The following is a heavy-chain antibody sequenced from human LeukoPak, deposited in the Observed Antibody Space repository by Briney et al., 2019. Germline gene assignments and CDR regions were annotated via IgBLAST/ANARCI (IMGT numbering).Heavy chain of an antibody. CDR1: GGSISSGGYY. D-gene: IGHD3-22*01. CDR2: IYYSGST. V-gene: IGHV4-31*03. Sequence: KPSQTLSLTCTVSGGSISSGGYYWSWIRQHPGKGLEWIGYIYYSGSTYYNPSLKSRVTISVDTSKNQFSLKLSSVTAADTAVYYCARGLMYYYDSSGVFLDYWGQGTLVTVSS. J-gene: IGHJ4*02. CDR3: ARGLMYYYDSSGVFLDY.